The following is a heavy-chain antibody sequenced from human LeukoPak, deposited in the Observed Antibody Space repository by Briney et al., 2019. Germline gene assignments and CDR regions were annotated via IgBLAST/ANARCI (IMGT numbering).Heavy chain of an antibody. J-gene: IGHJ4*02. CDR2: IYYSGST. D-gene: IGHD2-15*01. CDR1: GGSISSGGYY. Sequence: PSETLSLTCSVSGGSISSGGYYWSWIRQHPGKGLEWIGYIYYSGSTYYNPSLKSRVTISVDTSKNQFSLKLSSVTAADTAVYYCARHKSHCSGGSCYPYYFDYWGQGTLVTVSS. CDR3: ARHKSHCSGGSCYPYYFDY. V-gene: IGHV4-31*03.